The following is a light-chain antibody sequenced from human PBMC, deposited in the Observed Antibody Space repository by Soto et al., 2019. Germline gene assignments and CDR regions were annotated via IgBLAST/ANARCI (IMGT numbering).Light chain of an antibody. CDR2: DAS. CDR1: QSVGRNF. J-gene: IGKJ4*01. V-gene: IGKV3-20*01. CDR3: HQYAASPLT. Sequence: EIVLTQSPGTLSLSPGERATLSCRASQSVGRNFLAWCQQKPGQAPRLLIYDASSRATGIPDRFSGSGSGTDFTLTISRLEPEDFAVFYCHQYAASPLTFGGGTKVEIK.